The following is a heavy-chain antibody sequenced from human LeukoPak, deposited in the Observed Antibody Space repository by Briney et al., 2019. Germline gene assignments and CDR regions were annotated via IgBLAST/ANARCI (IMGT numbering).Heavy chain of an antibody. Sequence: GGSLRLSCGASGFTFSSYWMHWVPQSPGKGLVWVSRINSDGSSTSYADSVKGRFTISRDNAKNTLYLQMNSLRAEDTAVYYCARDRCSGGSCYANDYWGQGTLVTVSS. CDR2: INSDGSST. CDR3: ARDRCSGGSCYANDY. D-gene: IGHD2-15*01. CDR1: GFTFSSYW. V-gene: IGHV3-74*01. J-gene: IGHJ4*02.